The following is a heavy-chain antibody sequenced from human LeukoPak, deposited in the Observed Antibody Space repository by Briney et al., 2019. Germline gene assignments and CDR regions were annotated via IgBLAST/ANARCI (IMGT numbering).Heavy chain of an antibody. Sequence: ASVKVSCKASGYTFTSYDISWVRQAPGQGLEWMGWISGYNGNTNYGQKFQGRVTVTTDKSTSTAYMELRSLRSDDTAVYYCARGGGSGSNGMDVWGQRTLVTVSS. D-gene: IGHD3-10*01. V-gene: IGHV1-18*01. CDR3: ARGGGSGSNGMDV. CDR1: GYTFTSYD. J-gene: IGHJ6*02. CDR2: ISGYNGNT.